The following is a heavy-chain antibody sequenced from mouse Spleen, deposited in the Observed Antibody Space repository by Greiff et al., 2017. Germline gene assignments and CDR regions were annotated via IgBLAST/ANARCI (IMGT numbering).Heavy chain of an antibody. CDR2: ISSGGSYT. CDR3: ASYDHGAY. D-gene: IGHD2-4*01. Sequence: EVNVVESGGGLVKPGGSLKLSCAASGFTFSSYAMSWVRQSPEKRLEWVAEISSGGSYTYYPDTVTGRFTISRDNAKNTLYLEMSSLRSEDTAMYYCASYDHGAYWGQGTLVTVSA. V-gene: IGHV5-9-4*01. CDR1: GFTFSSYA. J-gene: IGHJ3*01.